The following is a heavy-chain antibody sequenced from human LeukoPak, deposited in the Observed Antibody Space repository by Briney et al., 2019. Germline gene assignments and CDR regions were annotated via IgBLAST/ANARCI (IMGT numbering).Heavy chain of an antibody. V-gene: IGHV3-33*01. CDR3: LTESRGGAIFDY. CDR2: IWSDGSQK. J-gene: IGHJ4*02. Sequence: SGGSLRLSCAASGITFNKNTFHWVRQAPGKALEWVAGIWSDGSQKYYADSVKGRFTISRDNSKDTLYLQMDGLRVEDTAVYYCLTESRGGAIFDYWGQGTLVIVSS. D-gene: IGHD3-10*01. CDR1: GITFNKNT.